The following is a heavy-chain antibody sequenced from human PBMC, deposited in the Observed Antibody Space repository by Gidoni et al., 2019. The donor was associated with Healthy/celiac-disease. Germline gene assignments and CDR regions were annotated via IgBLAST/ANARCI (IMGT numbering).Heavy chain of an antibody. D-gene: IGHD6-13*01. Sequence: VQLVESGGGLVQPGGSLRLSCAASGFTFSSYSMNWVRQAPGKGLEWVSYISSSSSTIYYADSVKGRFTISRDNAKNSLYLQMNSLRAEDTAVYYCAREGQQLVDDAFDIWGQGTMVTVSS. CDR3: AREGQQLVDDAFDI. J-gene: IGHJ3*02. CDR2: ISSSSSTI. CDR1: GFTFSSYS. V-gene: IGHV3-48*04.